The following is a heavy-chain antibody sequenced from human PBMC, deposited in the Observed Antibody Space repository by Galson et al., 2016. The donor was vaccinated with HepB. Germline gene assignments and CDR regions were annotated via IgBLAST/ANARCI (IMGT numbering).Heavy chain of an antibody. CDR2: ISGSADSR. CDR3: AKDQGILRHFDWLTYDAFDM. D-gene: IGHD3-9*01. Sequence: SLRLSCAVSGFSFSSYSMNWVRQAPGKGLEWVSYISGSADSRRYADSVKGRFTIYRDNSKNTVDLQMNSLRPEDTAVYYCAKDQGILRHFDWLTYDAFDMWGQGTMVTVSS. V-gene: IGHV3-48*01. J-gene: IGHJ3*02. CDR1: GFSFSSYS.